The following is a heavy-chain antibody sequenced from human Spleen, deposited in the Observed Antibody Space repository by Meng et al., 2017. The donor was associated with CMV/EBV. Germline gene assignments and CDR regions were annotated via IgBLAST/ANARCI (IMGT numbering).Heavy chain of an antibody. V-gene: IGHV3-49*04. CDR1: GFTFGDFP. CDR2: IRSKANGGTI. CDR3: TKYDISGYFYSDH. Sequence: SLKISCTASGFTFGDFPMSWVRQTPEKGLEWVGFIRSKANGGTIEYAASVEGRFTTSRDDSKSIAYLHMNSLKTEDTAIYYCTKYDISGYFYSDHWGRGTLVTVSS. J-gene: IGHJ4*02. D-gene: IGHD3-22*01.